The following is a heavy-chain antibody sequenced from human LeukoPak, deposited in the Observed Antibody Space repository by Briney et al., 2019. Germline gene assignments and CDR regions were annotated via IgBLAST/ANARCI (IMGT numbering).Heavy chain of an antibody. D-gene: IGHD6-19*01. CDR1: GFTFGDYA. Sequence: KPGRSLRLSCTASGFTFGDYAMSWFRQAPGKGLEWVGFIRSKAYGGTTEYAASVKGRFTISRDDSKSIAYLQMNSLKTEDTAVYYCTRDLGYSSGWYWNPVQSDYYYMDVWGKGTTVTVSS. CDR3: TRDLGYSSGWYWNPVQSDYYYMDV. CDR2: IRSKAYGGTT. J-gene: IGHJ6*03. V-gene: IGHV3-49*05.